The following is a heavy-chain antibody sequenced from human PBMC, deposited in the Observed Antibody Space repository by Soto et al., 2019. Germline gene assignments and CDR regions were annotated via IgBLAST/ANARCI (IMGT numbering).Heavy chain of an antibody. D-gene: IGHD3-3*01. CDR3: LRDVFGVVIFDS. J-gene: IGHJ4*02. CDR2: ISSSGRDT. V-gene: IGHV3-64D*06. CDR1: GFRFSGSA. Sequence: GSLRLSCSASGFRFSGSAMHWVRQAPGKGPEYVSAISSSGRDTYYADSVKGRFTISRDNSKNTVHLQMSSLRTEDTAIYYCLRDVFGVVIFDSWGQGTPVTGSS.